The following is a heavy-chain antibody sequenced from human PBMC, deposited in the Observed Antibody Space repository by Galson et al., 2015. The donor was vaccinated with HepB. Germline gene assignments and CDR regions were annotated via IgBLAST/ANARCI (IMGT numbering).Heavy chain of an antibody. V-gene: IGHV3-23*01. CDR3: AKGIVGQWLGPDY. CDR2: ISPSGGST. J-gene: IGHJ4*02. Sequence: SLRLSCAASGFTFSSSAMNWVRQAPGKGLEWVSVISPSGGSTYYADFVKGRFTISRDISENTVYLQMNSLTVDDTAVYYCAKGIVGQWLGPDYWGQGTLVTAYS. CDR1: GFTFSSSA. D-gene: IGHD6-19*01.